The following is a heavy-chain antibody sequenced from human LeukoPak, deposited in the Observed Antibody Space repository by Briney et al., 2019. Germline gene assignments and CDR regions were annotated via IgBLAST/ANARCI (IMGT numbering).Heavy chain of an antibody. V-gene: IGHV1-24*01. CDR3: AVFPCSSTSCRGAFDI. J-gene: IGHJ3*02. D-gene: IGHD2-2*01. CDR1: GYTLTELS. CDR2: FDPEDGET. Sequence: ASVKVSCKVSGYTLTELSMHWVRQAPGKGLEWMGGFDPEDGETIYAQKFQGRVTMTEDTSTDTAYMELSSLRSEDTAVYYCAVFPCSSTSCRGAFDIWGQGTMVTVSS.